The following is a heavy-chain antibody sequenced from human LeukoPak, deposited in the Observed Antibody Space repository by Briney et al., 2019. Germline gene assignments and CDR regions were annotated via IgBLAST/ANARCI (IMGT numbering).Heavy chain of an antibody. J-gene: IGHJ4*02. V-gene: IGHV6-1*01. D-gene: IGHD1-1*01. CDR1: GXSVSSNSSA. Sequence: SQTLSLTCAISGXSVSSNSSAWNWIRQSPSRGLEWLGRTYFRSKWYSAYAVSVKGRITISPDASKNQFSLQLRSVTPEDTAVYYCARGPGTLHYWGQGSLVTVSS. CDR2: TYFRSKWYS. CDR3: ARGPGTLHY.